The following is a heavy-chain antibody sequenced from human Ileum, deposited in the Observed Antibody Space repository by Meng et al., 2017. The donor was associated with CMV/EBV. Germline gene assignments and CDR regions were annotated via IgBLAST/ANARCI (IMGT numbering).Heavy chain of an antibody. Sequence: SETLSLTCTVSGDSITRYYVNWIRQPPGKGLEWIGYRYYSETAYYSHSLRGRVIISADTAKNHFSLSLTSVTAADTAVYFCATTDHPVAYLNYFDPWGQGTLVTVSS. D-gene: IGHD4-11*01. J-gene: IGHJ5*02. CDR3: ATTDHPVAYLNYFDP. V-gene: IGHV4-59*01. CDR1: GDSITRYY. CDR2: RYYSETA.